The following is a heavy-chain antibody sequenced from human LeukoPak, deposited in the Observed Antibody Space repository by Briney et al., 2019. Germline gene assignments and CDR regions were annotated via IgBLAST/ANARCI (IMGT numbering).Heavy chain of an antibody. CDR1: GGTFSGYA. Sequence: ASVKVSCKASGGTFSGYAISWVRQAPGQGLEWMGRIIPILGIANYAQKFQGRVTITADKSTSTAYMELSSLRSEDTAVYYCARGGHNAHEGFDPWGQGTLVTVSS. V-gene: IGHV1-69*04. D-gene: IGHD1-14*01. J-gene: IGHJ5*02. CDR2: IIPILGIA. CDR3: ARGGHNAHEGFDP.